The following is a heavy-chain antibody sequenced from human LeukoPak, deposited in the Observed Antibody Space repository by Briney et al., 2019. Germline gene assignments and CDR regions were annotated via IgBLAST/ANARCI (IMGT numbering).Heavy chain of an antibody. V-gene: IGHV4-59*01. D-gene: IGHD5-18*01. CDR3: ARDARVTAVFDP. Sequence: SETLSLTCTVSGGSISSYYWSWIRQPPGKGLEWIGYIYYSGSTNYNPSLKSRVTISVDTSKNQFSLKLSSVTAADTAVYYCARDARVTAVFDPWGQGTLVTVSS. J-gene: IGHJ5*02. CDR2: IYYSGST. CDR1: GGSISSYY.